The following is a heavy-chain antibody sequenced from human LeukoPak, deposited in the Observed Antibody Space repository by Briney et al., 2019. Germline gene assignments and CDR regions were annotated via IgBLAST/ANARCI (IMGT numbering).Heavy chain of an antibody. CDR1: GFSFSSFG. CDR3: ARVCRERVGDYYFDY. J-gene: IGHJ4*02. CDR2: IWSDGNNK. V-gene: IGHV3-33*01. Sequence: PGGSLRLSCAASGFSFSSFGMHWVRQAPGKGLEWVAFIWSDGNNKYYADSVKGRFTVSRDISKNTVYLQMNSLRAEDTAVYYCARVCRERVGDYYFDYWGQGTLVTVSS. D-gene: IGHD4-17*01.